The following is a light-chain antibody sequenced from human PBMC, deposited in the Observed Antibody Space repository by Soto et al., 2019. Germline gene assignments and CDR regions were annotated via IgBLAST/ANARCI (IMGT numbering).Light chain of an antibody. J-gene: IGLJ2*01. CDR3: QAWRSGVV. CDR1: KLGDNY. CDR2: QDT. Sequence: SYELTQPPSVSVSPGQTATITCSGDKLGDNYACWYQQKPGRSPVLVIYQDTKRPSGIPERFSGSNSGNTATLTITGTQAMDEADYYCQAWRSGVVFGGGTKLTVL. V-gene: IGLV3-1*01.